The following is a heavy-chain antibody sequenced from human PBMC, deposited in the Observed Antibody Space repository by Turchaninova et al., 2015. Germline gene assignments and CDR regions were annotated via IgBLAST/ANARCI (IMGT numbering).Heavy chain of an antibody. Sequence: QVQLQASGPGLVKPSETLSPTCGVSGYSNSRGYYWVWSRQPPGEGLGWIGKIYHSGTTYYNPSLKRRVTISADTSKNQFSLNLNSVTAADTAVYYCARRKGGSSSIDYWGQGTLVTVSS. CDR2: IYHSGTT. CDR1: GYSNSRGYY. V-gene: IGHV4-38-2*01. J-gene: IGHJ4*02. CDR3: ARRKGGSSSIDY. D-gene: IGHD6-6*01.